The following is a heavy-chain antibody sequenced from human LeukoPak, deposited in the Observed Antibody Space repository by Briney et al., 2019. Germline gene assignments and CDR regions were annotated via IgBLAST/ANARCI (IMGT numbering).Heavy chain of an antibody. CDR3: ARARDYYDSMFEE. CDR1: GYTFTSYG. D-gene: IGHD3-22*01. V-gene: IGHV1-18*01. Sequence: ASVKVSCKASGYTFTSYGISWVRQAPGQGLEWMGWISGYTGNTNYAQKLQGRVTMTTDTTTSTAYMELSSLRSEDTAVYYCARARDYYDSMFEEWGQGTLVTVSS. CDR2: ISGYTGNT. J-gene: IGHJ4*02.